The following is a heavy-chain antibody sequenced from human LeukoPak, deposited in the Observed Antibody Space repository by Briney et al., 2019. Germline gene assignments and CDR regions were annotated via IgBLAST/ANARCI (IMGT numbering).Heavy chain of an antibody. CDR3: ARDLDYGEFDY. CDR2: ISSSSSYM. D-gene: IGHD4-17*01. V-gene: IGHV3-21*01. Sequence: GGSLRLSCAASGFTFSSYSMNWVRQAPGKGLEWVSSISSSSSYMYYADSVKGRFTISRDNAKNSLYLQMNSLRAEDTAVYYCARDLDYGEFDYWGQGTLVTVSS. J-gene: IGHJ4*02. CDR1: GFTFSSYS.